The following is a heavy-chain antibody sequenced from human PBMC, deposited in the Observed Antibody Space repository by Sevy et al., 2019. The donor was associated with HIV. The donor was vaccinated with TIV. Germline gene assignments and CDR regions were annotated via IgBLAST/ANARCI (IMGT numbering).Heavy chain of an antibody. CDR1: GYTFTSYG. D-gene: IGHD3-10*01. J-gene: IGHJ6*02. CDR2: ISAYNGNT. CDR3: ARDDGGYYGSGSYRQKSFYYYYGMDV. V-gene: IGHV1-18*01. Sequence: ASVKVSCKASGYTFTSYGISWVRQAPGQGLEWMGWISAYNGNTNYAQKLQGRVTMTTDTSTSTAYMELRSLRSDDTAVYFGARDDGGYYGSGSYRQKSFYYYYGMDVWGQGTTVTVSS.